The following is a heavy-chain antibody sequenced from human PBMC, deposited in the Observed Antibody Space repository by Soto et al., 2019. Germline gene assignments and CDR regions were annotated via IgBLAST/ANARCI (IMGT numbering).Heavy chain of an antibody. CDR2: INHSGST. CDR3: ARARRSLLWFGELSHYFDY. J-gene: IGHJ4*02. D-gene: IGHD3-10*01. CDR1: GGSFSGYY. V-gene: IGHV4-34*01. Sequence: SETLSLTCAVYGGSFSGYYWSWIRQPPGKGLEWIGEINHSGSTNYNPSLKSRVTISVDTSKNQFSLKLSSVTAADTAVYYCARARRSLLWFGELSHYFDYWGQGTLVTVSS.